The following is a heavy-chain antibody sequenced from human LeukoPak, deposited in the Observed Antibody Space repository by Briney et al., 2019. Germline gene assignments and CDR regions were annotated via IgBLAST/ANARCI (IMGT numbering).Heavy chain of an antibody. D-gene: IGHD1-26*01. Sequence: GASVKVSCKASGYTFTSYAMHWVRQAPGQRLEWMGWINAGNGNTKYSQKFQGRVTITRDTSASTAYMELSSLRSEDTAVYYCARDGLYSGSYFDAFDIWGQGTMVTVSS. V-gene: IGHV1-3*01. J-gene: IGHJ3*02. CDR2: INAGNGNT. CDR3: ARDGLYSGSYFDAFDI. CDR1: GYTFTSYA.